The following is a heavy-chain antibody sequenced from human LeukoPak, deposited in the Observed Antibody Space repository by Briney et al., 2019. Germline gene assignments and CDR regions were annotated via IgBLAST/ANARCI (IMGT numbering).Heavy chain of an antibody. Sequence: GGSLRLSCAASGFTFSSYAMSWVRQAPGKGLEWVSAISGSGGSTYYADSVKGRFTISRDNSKNTLYLQMNSLRAEDTAVYYCASYSGGYLGYYYYYMDVWGKGTTVTVSS. V-gene: IGHV3-23*01. J-gene: IGHJ6*03. CDR2: ISGSGGST. D-gene: IGHD1-26*01. CDR3: ASYSGGYLGYYYYYMDV. CDR1: GFTFSSYA.